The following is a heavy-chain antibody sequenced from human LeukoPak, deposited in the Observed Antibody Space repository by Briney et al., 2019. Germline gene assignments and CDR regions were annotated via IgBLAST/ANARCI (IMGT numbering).Heavy chain of an antibody. CDR2: ISISGSTI. Sequence: GGSLRLSCAASGFTFRSYEMNWVRQAPGKGLEWVSFISISGSTIYYADSVKGRFTISRDNAKNSLYLQMNSLRAEDTAVYYCARTVAGLPLDAFDIWGQGTMVTVSS. CDR3: ARTVAGLPLDAFDI. D-gene: IGHD6-19*01. V-gene: IGHV3-48*03. J-gene: IGHJ3*02. CDR1: GFTFRSYE.